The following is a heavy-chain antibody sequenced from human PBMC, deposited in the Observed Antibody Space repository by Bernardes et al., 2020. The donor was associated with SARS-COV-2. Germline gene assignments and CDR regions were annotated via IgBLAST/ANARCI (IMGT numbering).Heavy chain of an antibody. D-gene: IGHD3-22*01. Sequence: GGSLRLSCAASGFTFDDYAMHWVRQAPGKGLEWVAVISYDGSNKYYADSVKGRFTISRDNSKNTLYLQMNSLRAEDTAVYYCARVLIVGYYGMDVWGQGTTVTVSS. CDR2: ISYDGSNK. CDR3: ARVLIVGYYGMDV. V-gene: IGHV3-30-3*01. CDR1: GFTFDDYA. J-gene: IGHJ6*02.